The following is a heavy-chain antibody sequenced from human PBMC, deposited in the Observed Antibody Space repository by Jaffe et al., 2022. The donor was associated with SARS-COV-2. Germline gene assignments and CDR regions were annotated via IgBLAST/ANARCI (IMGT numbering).Heavy chain of an antibody. V-gene: IGHV1-46*04. CDR3: ARDLVGVTGLGY. CDR2: INPSGGST. CDR1: GYTFSNCH. D-gene: IGHD1-26*01. Sequence: QEQLVQSGTEVKRPGASVKVSCKASGYTFSNCHVHWVRQAPGQGLEWMGMINPSGGSTDYAPKLQGRVTMTSDTSTSTVYMELSSLRSEDTAVYYCARDLVGVTGLGYWGQGTLVTVSS. J-gene: IGHJ4*02.